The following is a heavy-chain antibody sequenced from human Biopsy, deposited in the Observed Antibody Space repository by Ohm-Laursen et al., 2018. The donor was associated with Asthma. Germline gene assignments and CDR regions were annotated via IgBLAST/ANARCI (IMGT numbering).Heavy chain of an antibody. CDR2: INLKSGGT. CDR3: ARGQKSAGDRWFDP. Sequence: ASVTASCNASGYTFIGCHIHWMRQAPGQGLEWMGGINLKSGGTNYAQKFQGRVTMTRDPSISTAYMEVSRLRSDEPAVYYCARGQKSAGDRWFDPWGQGTLVTVSS. CDR1: GYTFIGCH. J-gene: IGHJ5*02. D-gene: IGHD6-13*01. V-gene: IGHV1-2*02.